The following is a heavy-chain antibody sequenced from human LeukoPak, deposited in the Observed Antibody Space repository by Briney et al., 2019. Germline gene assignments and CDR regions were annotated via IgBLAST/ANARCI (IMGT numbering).Heavy chain of an antibody. CDR1: GASISSSTYS. CDR2: IHYTGST. D-gene: IGHD1-1*01. V-gene: IGHV4-39*07. Sequence: SETLSLTCTVSGASISSSTYSWGWIRQLPGRGLEWIGNIHYTGSTYYSPSLGSRVTISVDTSKNQLSLKMSSVTAADTAVYYCTITTGTTLGLMDYWGQGTLVTVSS. J-gene: IGHJ4*02. CDR3: TITTGTTLGLMDY.